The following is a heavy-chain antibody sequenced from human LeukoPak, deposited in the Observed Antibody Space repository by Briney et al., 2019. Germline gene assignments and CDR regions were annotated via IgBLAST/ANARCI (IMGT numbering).Heavy chain of an antibody. CDR3: AKFRESSNWFDP. J-gene: IGHJ5*02. Sequence: GGSLRLSCAASGFTFSSYGMHWVRQAPGKGLEWVAIIRYDGSNKYYADSVKGRFTISRDNSKNTLYLQMNSLRAEDTAVYYCAKFRESSNWFDPWGQGTLVTVSS. D-gene: IGHD3-10*01. CDR1: GFTFSSYG. V-gene: IGHV3-30*02. CDR2: IRYDGSNK.